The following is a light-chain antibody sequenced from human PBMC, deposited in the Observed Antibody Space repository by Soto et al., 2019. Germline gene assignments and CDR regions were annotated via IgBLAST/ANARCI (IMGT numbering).Light chain of an antibody. CDR1: QTVSGNY. CDR3: QTYFRSHWT. J-gene: IGKJ1*01. CDR2: GAS. Sequence: EKVVTLSDATVSLSPGYSSTISRVASQTVSGNYLAWYQQKTGQVHRLIIYGASSRAIGIQDKFSGRGSGTDFALKLRRMQTEELAVYYCQTYFRSHWTLG. V-gene: IGKV3-20*01.